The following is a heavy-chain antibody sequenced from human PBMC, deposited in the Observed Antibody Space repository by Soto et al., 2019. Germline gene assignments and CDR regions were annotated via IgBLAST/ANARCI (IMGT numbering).Heavy chain of an antibody. CDR1: AFTFSNYE. D-gene: IGHD2-2*02. V-gene: IGHV3-48*03. Sequence: EVHLGESGGGLVQPGGSLRLSCAASAFTFSNYEMNWVRQAPGKGLAWISFISTSGRITYYADSVNGRFTIYRDNAKNSLYFHVNSLRVEDTALHYCARDPGCTSTSCYTGVADYWCPRTPVTVSS. J-gene: IGHJ4*02. CDR2: ISTSGRIT. CDR3: ARDPGCTSTSCYTGVADY.